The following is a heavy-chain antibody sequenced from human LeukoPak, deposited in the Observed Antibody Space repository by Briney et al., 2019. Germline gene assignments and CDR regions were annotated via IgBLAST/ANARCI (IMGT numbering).Heavy chain of an antibody. Sequence: GGSLRLSCAASGFTFRSYSMNWVRQAPGKGLEWASSVSSSSSYIYYADSVKGRFTISRDNAKNSLHLQMNSLRAEDTAVYYCARRLEVTSYSPFDYWGQGTLVTVSS. CDR2: VSSSSSYI. J-gene: IGHJ4*02. CDR1: GFTFRSYS. CDR3: ARRLEVTSYSPFDY. D-gene: IGHD1-26*01. V-gene: IGHV3-21*01.